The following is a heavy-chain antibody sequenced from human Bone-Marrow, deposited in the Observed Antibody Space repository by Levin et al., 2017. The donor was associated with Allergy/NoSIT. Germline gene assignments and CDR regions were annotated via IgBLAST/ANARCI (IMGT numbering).Heavy chain of an antibody. V-gene: IGHV3-9*01. CDR1: GFRFDYYA. D-gene: IGHD5-18*01. CDR3: ARDSEKRVDTPLVTALDS. Sequence: RSGGSLRLSCAASGFRFDYYAMHWVRQGPAKGLEWVSSITWNSGNIVYAASLKGRFTISRDNAKNSLYLQMNGLTTEDTGLYFCARDSEKRVDTPLVTALDSWGQGTLVTVSS. CDR2: ITWNSGNI. J-gene: IGHJ4*02.